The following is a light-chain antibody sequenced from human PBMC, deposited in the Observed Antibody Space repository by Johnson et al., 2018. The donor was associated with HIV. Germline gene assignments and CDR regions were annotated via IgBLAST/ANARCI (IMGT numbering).Light chain of an antibody. CDR2: DNN. CDR1: SSNIGNNY. CDR3: ETWDSSLSAWV. J-gene: IGLJ1*01. Sequence: QSVLTQPPSVSAAPGQKVTISCSGSSSNIGNNYVSWYQQLPGTAPKLLIYDNNKRPSGIPDRFSGSKSGTSATLGITGLQTGDEADYYCETWDSSLSAWVFGTGTKVTVL. V-gene: IGLV1-51*01.